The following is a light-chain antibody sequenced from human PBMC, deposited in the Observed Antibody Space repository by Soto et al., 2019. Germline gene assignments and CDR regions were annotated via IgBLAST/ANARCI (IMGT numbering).Light chain of an antibody. Sequence: QSALTQPASVSGSPGQSITISCTGTSSDVGGYNYVSWYQQHPGKAPKLMIYDVSNRPSGVSNRFSGSKSGNTASLTISGLQAEDEADYYCSSYTSRSTLDVVFGGGTTLTVL. CDR2: DVS. CDR1: SSDVGGYNY. V-gene: IGLV2-14*01. CDR3: SSYTSRSTLDVV. J-gene: IGLJ2*01.